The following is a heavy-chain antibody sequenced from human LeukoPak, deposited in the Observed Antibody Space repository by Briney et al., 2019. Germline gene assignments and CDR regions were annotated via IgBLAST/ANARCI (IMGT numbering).Heavy chain of an antibody. J-gene: IGHJ4*02. CDR1: GGSISSYY. CDR3: ARGQGGYGHFDY. D-gene: IGHD5-18*01. Sequence: SETLSLTCTVSGGSISSYYWSWIRQPPGKGLEWIGYIYYSGSTNYNPSLKSRVTISVDTSKNQFSLKLSSVTAADTAVYYCARGQGGYGHFDYWGQGTLVTVSS. V-gene: IGHV4-59*01. CDR2: IYYSGST.